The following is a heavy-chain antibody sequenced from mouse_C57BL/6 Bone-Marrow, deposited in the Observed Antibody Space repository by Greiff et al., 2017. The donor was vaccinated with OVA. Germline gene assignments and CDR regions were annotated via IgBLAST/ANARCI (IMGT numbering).Heavy chain of an antibody. CDR3: ATYYSKRGGGY. CDR2: IYPRSGNT. V-gene: IGHV1-81*01. J-gene: IGHJ2*01. CDR1: GYTFTSYG. D-gene: IGHD2-5*01. Sequence: VKLQESGAELARPGASVKLSCKASGYTFTSYGISWVKQRTGQGLEWIGEIYPRSGNTYYNEKFKGKATLTADKSSSTAYMELRRLTSEDSAVYFCATYYSKRGGGYWGQGTTLTVSS.